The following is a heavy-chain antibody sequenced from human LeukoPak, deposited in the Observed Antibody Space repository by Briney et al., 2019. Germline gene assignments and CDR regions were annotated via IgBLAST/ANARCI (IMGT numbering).Heavy chain of an antibody. CDR1: GGSFSDYY. CDR3: ARVTGSITYINF. V-gene: IGHV4-4*07. Sequence: SETLSLTCTVSGGSFSDYYWSWIRQPAGKGLEWIGRIYTSGSTNYNPSLKSRVTMSLDISKNQFSLKLNSVTAADTAVYYCARVTGSITYINFWGQGTLVTVSS. J-gene: IGHJ4*02. D-gene: IGHD3-10*01. CDR2: IYTSGST.